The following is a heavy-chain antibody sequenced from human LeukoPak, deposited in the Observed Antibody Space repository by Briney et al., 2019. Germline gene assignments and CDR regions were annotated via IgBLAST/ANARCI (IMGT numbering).Heavy chain of an antibody. CDR3: VTTRYCSGGSCYNWFDP. J-gene: IGHJ5*02. D-gene: IGHD2-15*01. V-gene: IGHV1-46*01. CDR2: INPNGGST. CDR1: GYTFMNYY. Sequence: ASVKVSCKASGYTFMNYYMHWVRQAPGQGLEWMGIINPNGGSTSNAQKFQGRVTMTEDTSTDTAYMELSSLRSEDTAVYYCVTTRYCSGGSCYNWFDPWGQGTLVTVSS.